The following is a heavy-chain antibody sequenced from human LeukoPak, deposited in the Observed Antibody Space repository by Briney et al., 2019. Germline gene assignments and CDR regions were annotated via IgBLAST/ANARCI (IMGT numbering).Heavy chain of an antibody. J-gene: IGHJ3*02. Sequence: SETLSLTCTVSGGSISNYYWSWIRQPAGKGLQWIGRMSSSGNTNYNPSLRSRVTISVDTSKNQFSLKLSSVTAADTAVYYCAGLYYYDSSGYPDAFDIWGQGTMVTVSS. CDR3: AGLYYYDSSGYPDAFDI. V-gene: IGHV4-4*07. CDR2: MSSSGNT. D-gene: IGHD3-22*01. CDR1: GGSISNYY.